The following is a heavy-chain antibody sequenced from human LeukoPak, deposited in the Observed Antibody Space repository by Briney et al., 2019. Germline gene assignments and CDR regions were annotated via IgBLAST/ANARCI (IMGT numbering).Heavy chain of an antibody. Sequence: SETLSLTCTVSGYSISSGYYWGWIRQPPGKGLEWIGSIYHSGSTYYNPSLKSRVTISVDTSKNQFSLKLSSVTAADTAVYYCARDSFMITFGGVIVGAFDYWGQGTLVTVSS. CDR3: ARDSFMITFGGVIVGAFDY. J-gene: IGHJ4*02. CDR1: GYSISSGYY. V-gene: IGHV4-38-2*02. CDR2: IYHSGST. D-gene: IGHD3-16*02.